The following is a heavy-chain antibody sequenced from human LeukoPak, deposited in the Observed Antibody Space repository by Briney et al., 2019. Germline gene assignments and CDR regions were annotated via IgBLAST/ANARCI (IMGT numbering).Heavy chain of an antibody. J-gene: IGHJ6*02. D-gene: IGHD1-26*01. CDR1: GGSFSSYY. CDR3: ARVVGATQFYYYYGMDV. V-gene: IGHV4-34*01. Sequence: SETLSLTCAVYGGSFSSYYWSWIRQPPGKGLEWIGEINHSGSTNYNPSLKSRVTISVDTSKNQFSLKLSSVTAADTAVYYCARVVGATQFYYYYGMDVWGQGTTVTVSS. CDR2: INHSGST.